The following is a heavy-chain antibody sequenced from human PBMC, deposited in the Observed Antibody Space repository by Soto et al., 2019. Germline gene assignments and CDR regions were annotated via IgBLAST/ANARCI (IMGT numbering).Heavy chain of an antibody. J-gene: IGHJ6*02. V-gene: IGHV1-18*01. CDR1: GYIFSSYG. CDR2: ISGDNANR. Sequence: ASVNVSCKASGYIFSSYGISWVRQAPVQGLEWMGWISGDNANRKSAQKFQGRVTMTTDTSTRTAYMELRSLRSDDTAVYYCGREGQQLAQEKYYYYYGKDVWGQGTTVNVSS. D-gene: IGHD3-16*01. CDR3: GREGQQLAQEKYYYYYGKDV.